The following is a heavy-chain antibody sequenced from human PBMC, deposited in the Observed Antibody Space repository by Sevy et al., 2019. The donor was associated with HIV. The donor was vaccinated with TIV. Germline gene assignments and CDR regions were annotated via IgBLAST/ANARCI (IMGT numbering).Heavy chain of an antibody. J-gene: IGHJ5*02. V-gene: IGHV3-74*01. CDR3: ARDFVVVPAAENWFDP. CDR1: GFTFSSYW. D-gene: IGHD2-2*01. CDR2: INSDGSST. Sequence: GGSLRLSCAASGFTFSSYWMHWVRQAPGKGLVWVSRINSDGSSTSYADSVKGRFTISRDNAKNMLYLQMNSLRAEDTAVYGSARDFVVVPAAENWFDPWGQGTLVTVSS.